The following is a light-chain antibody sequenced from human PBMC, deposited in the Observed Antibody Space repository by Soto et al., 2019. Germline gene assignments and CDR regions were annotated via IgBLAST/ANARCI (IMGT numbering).Light chain of an antibody. V-gene: IGKV1-9*01. CDR2: AAS. CDR1: QSINNY. CDR3: QQHNSFPRS. Sequence: DIQLTQSPSTLSASVGDRVTISCRASQSINNYLAWYQQKPGKAPKLLIYAASTLQSGVPSRFSGSGSGTEFTLTISSLQPEDYATYYCQQHNSFPRSFGQGTKLEIK. J-gene: IGKJ2*01.